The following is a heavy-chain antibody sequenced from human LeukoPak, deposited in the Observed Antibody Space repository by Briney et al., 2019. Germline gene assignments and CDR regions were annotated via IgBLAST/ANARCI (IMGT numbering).Heavy chain of an antibody. D-gene: IGHD5-24*01. CDR2: ISGSGGST. CDR3: AKTWVGYIGRDWFDP. J-gene: IGHJ5*02. Sequence: PGGSLRLSCAASGFTFSSYAMNWVRQAPGKGLEWVSAISGSGGSTYYADSVKGRFTISRDNSKNTLYLQMNSLRADDTAVYYCAKTWVGYIGRDWFDPWGQGTLVTVSS. CDR1: GFTFSSYA. V-gene: IGHV3-23*01.